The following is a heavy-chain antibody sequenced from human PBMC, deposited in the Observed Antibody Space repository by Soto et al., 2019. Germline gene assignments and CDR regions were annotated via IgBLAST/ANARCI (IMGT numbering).Heavy chain of an antibody. J-gene: IGHJ6*02. CDR3: ARAREGVDTAMVTWGMDV. V-gene: IGHV1-69*13. D-gene: IGHD5-18*01. CDR2: IIPIFGTA. CDR1: GGTFSSYA. Sequence: ASVKVSCKASGGTFSSYAISWVRQAPGQGLEWMGGIIPIFGTANYAQKFQGRVTITADESTSTAYMELSSLRSEDTAVYYCARAREGVDTAMVTWGMDVWGQGTTVTVSS.